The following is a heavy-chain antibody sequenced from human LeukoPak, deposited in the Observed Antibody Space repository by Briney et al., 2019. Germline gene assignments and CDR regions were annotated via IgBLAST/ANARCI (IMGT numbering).Heavy chain of an antibody. J-gene: IGHJ6*03. Sequence: SLKVSCKASGGTFSSYAISWVRQAPGQGLEWMGGIIPIFGTANYAQKFQGRVTITTDESTSTAYMELSSLRSEDTAVYYCAAGRRNSSSWYLSPSYYMDVWGKGTTVTVSS. CDR1: GGTFSSYA. CDR2: IIPIFGTA. CDR3: AAGRRNSSSWYLSPSYYMDV. V-gene: IGHV1-69*05. D-gene: IGHD6-13*01.